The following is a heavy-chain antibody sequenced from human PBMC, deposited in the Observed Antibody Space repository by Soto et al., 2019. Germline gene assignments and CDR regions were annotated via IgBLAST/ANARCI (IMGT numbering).Heavy chain of an antibody. V-gene: IGHV1-69*13. Sequence: SVKVSCKASGGTFSSYAISWVRQAPGQGLEWMGGIIPIFGTANYAQKFQGRVTITADESPITAYMELSSLRSEDTAVYYWARAPPSWFDPWGQGTLVTVSS. J-gene: IGHJ5*02. CDR1: GGTFSSYA. CDR2: IIPIFGTA. CDR3: ARAPPSWFDP.